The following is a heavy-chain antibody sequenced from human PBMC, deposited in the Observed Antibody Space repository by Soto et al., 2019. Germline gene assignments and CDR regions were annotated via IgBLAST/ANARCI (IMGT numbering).Heavy chain of an antibody. Sequence: ASVKVSCKASGYTFTSYYVHWVRQAPGQGLEWMGIINPSGGSTSYAQKFQGRVTMTRDTSTSTVYMELSSLRSEDTAVYYCASKPILLWFGGGLDPWGQETLVTVSS. V-gene: IGHV1-46*01. J-gene: IGHJ5*02. CDR2: INPSGGST. CDR1: GYTFTSYY. D-gene: IGHD3-10*01. CDR3: ASKPILLWFGGGLDP.